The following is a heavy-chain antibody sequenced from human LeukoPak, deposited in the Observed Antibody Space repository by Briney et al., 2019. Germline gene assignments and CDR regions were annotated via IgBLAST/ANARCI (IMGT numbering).Heavy chain of an antibody. J-gene: IGHJ4*02. CDR2: ISSSSSYI. CDR3: ARTTARDFYGGNSESDY. CDR1: GFTFSSYS. V-gene: IGHV3-21*01. D-gene: IGHD4-23*01. Sequence: GGSLRLSCAAFGFTFSSYSMNWVRQAPGKELERVSSISSSSSYIYYADSVKGRFTISRDNAKNSLYLQMNSLRAEDTAVYYCARTTARDFYGGNSESDYWGQGTLVTVSS.